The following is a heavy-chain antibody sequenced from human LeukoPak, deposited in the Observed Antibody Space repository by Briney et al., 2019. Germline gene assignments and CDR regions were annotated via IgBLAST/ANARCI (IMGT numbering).Heavy chain of an antibody. J-gene: IGHJ4*02. V-gene: IGHV4-38-2*02. CDR1: GYSISSGYY. CDR2: IYHSGST. D-gene: IGHD4-17*01. CDR3: ASHGDYDAVDY. Sequence: SETLSLTCTVSGYSISSGYYWGWIRQPPGKGLEWIGSIYHSGSTYYNPSLKSRVTISVDTSKNQFSLKLSSVTAADTAVYYCASHGDYDAVDYWGQGTVVTVSS.